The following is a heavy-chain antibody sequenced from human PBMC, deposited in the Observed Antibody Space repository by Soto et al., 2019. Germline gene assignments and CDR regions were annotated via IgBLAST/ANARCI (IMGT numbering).Heavy chain of an antibody. CDR1: GFTFSSYE. D-gene: IGHD1-26*01. CDR2: IISGGSIM. CDR3: ARDSYQGATYDLGMDV. V-gene: IGHV3-48*03. Sequence: HPGGSLRLSCAASGFTFSSYEMNWVRQAPGKGLEWVSYIISGGSIMFYADSVKGRFTNSRANAKNSLYLQMNSLRAEDTAVYYCARDSYQGATYDLGMDVWGQGTTVTVSS. J-gene: IGHJ6*02.